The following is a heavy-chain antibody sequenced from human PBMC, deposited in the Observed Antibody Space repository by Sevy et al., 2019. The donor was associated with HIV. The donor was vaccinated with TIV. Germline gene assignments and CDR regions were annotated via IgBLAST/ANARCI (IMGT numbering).Heavy chain of an antibody. CDR1: GLSFTSAW. CDR2: IKSKTDGERT. J-gene: IGHJ4*02. V-gene: IGHV3-15*01. D-gene: IGHD3-10*01. Sequence: GGSLRLSCAASGLSFTSAWMSWVRQAPGKGLEWVGRIKSKTDGERTDYPAPVRGRFTISRDDSNNTLYLQMNSLETEDTAVYYCTTTLSTAHYMVVWGQGTRVTVSS. CDR3: TTTLSTAHYMVV.